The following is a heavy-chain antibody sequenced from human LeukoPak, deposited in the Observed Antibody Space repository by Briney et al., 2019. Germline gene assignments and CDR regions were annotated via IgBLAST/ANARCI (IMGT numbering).Heavy chain of an antibody. CDR3: ARLDYDILTGSNWFDP. Sequence: GESLKISCKGSGYSFTSYWISWVRQMPGKGLEWMGRIDPSDSYTNYSPSFQGHVTISADKSISTAYLQWSSLKASDTAMYYCARLDYDILTGSNWFDPWGQGTLVTVSS. V-gene: IGHV5-10-1*01. D-gene: IGHD3-9*01. CDR2: IDPSDSYT. CDR1: GYSFTSYW. J-gene: IGHJ5*02.